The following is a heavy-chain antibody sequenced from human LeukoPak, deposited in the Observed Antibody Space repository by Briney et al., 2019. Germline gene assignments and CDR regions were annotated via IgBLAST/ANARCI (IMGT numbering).Heavy chain of an antibody. CDR2: IYYTGST. Sequence: PSETLSLTCTVSGGSMRNYYGSWIRQPPGKGLEWIAYIYYTGSTYYNPSLKSRVTMSVDTSKNQFSLSLSAVTAADTAVYFRARHISDAATLDWGQGALVTVSS. V-gene: IGHV4-59*08. D-gene: IGHD3-3*02. J-gene: IGHJ1*01. CDR1: GGSMRNYY. CDR3: ARHISDAATLD.